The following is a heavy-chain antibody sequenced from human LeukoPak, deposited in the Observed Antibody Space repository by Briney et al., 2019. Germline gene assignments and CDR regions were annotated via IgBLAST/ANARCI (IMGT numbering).Heavy chain of an antibody. Sequence: PGGSLRLSCAASGFAFKTYAMHWVRQAPGKGLEWVALISYQGENKYYADSVEGRFTISRDNSNNTLFLQMNGLGPEGTAVYYCARDFTGREYSHGPLDYWGQGTLVTVSS. CDR3: ARDFTGREYSHGPLDY. CDR2: ISYQGENK. CDR1: GFAFKTYA. V-gene: IGHV3-30*04. D-gene: IGHD1-14*01. J-gene: IGHJ4*02.